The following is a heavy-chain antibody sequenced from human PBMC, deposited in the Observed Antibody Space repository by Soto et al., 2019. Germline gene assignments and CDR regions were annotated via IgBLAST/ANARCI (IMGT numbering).Heavy chain of an antibody. V-gene: IGHV3-30-3*01. J-gene: IGHJ4*02. CDR3: AGGVGGQQLVVYYFDY. D-gene: IGHD6-13*01. CDR2: ISYHGSNK. Sequence: QVQLVESGGGVVQPGRSLRLSCAASGFTFSSYAMHWVRQAPGKGLEWVAVISYHGSNKYYADSVKGRFTISRDNSKNTLYLQMNSLRAEDTAVYYCAGGVGGQQLVVYYFDYWGQGTLVTVSS. CDR1: GFTFSSYA.